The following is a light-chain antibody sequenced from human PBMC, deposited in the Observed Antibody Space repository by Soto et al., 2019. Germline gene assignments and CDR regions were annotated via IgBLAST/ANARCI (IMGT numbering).Light chain of an antibody. V-gene: IGKV1-5*03. Sequence: IQMTQSPSTLSASVGDRVTITCRASQSISNLLAWYQQKPGRAPKLLIHRASTLQSGVPSRFSGSGSGTEFTLTISSLQPDDFATYYCQQFNSYPITFGGGTKVEI. CDR3: QQFNSYPIT. J-gene: IGKJ4*01. CDR2: RAS. CDR1: QSISNL.